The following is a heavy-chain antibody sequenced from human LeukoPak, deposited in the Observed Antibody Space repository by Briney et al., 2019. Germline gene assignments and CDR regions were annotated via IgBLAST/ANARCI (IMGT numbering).Heavy chain of an antibody. V-gene: IGHV4-34*01. CDR3: ARPLDAAAGTVDAFDI. CDR1: GGSFSGYY. J-gene: IGHJ3*02. Sequence: PSETLSLTSAVYGGSFSGYYWSWIRQPPGKGLEWIGAINHSGSTNYNPSLKSRVTISVDTSKNQFSLKLSSVTAADTAVYYCARPLDAAAGTVDAFDIWGQGTMVTVSS. CDR2: INHSGST. D-gene: IGHD6-13*01.